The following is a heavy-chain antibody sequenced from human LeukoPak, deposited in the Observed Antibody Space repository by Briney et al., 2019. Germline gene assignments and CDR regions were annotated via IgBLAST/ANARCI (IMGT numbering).Heavy chain of an antibody. CDR1: GFTVSRNI. Sequence: PGGSLRLSCAASGFTVSRNIMLWVRQAPGKGLEWVSVIFGGGETNYADSVKGRFTISRDNSKNMVYLQMNRLRAEDTAVYYCARDILGDGYAHSDSWGQGTLLTVSS. V-gene: IGHV3-66*01. D-gene: IGHD5-24*01. CDR2: IFGGGET. CDR3: ARDILGDGYAHSDS. J-gene: IGHJ4*02.